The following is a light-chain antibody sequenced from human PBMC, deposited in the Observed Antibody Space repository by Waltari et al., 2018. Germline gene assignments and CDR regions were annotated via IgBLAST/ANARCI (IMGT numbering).Light chain of an antibody. CDR3: QQSYSTFTWT. J-gene: IGKJ1*01. CDR2: TAS. CDR1: QSISSY. Sequence: DIQMTKSPSYLSASVGDRVTIPCRASQSISSYLNWYQQKPGKAPKLLIYTASILQSGVPSRFSGSGSGRDFTLTISSLQPEDFATYYCQQSYSTFTWTFGQGTKVEIK. V-gene: IGKV1-39*01.